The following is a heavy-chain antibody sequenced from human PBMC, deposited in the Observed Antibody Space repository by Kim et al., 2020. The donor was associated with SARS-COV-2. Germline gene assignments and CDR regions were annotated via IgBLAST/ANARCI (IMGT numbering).Heavy chain of an antibody. V-gene: IGHV3-11*06. Sequence: VKGRFTISRDNAKNSLYLQMNSLRAEDTAVYYCARTPYCSGGVCYVFYFDYWGQGTLVTVSS. CDR3: ARTPYCSGGVCYVFYFDY. J-gene: IGHJ4*02. D-gene: IGHD2-15*01.